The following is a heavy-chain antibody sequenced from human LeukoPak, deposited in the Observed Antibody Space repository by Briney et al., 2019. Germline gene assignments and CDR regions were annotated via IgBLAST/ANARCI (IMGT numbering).Heavy chain of an antibody. CDR2: IYYSGST. CDR1: GGSISSGGYY. D-gene: IGHD3-10*01. J-gene: IGHJ4*02. V-gene: IGHV4-31*03. Sequence: PSQTLSLTCTVSGGSISSGGYYWSWIRQHPGKGLEWIGYIYYSGSTYYNPSLKSRVTISVDTSKNQFSLKLSSVTAADTAVYYCARGPYGSGSYYLDYWRQGTLVTVSS. CDR3: ARGPYGSGSYYLDY.